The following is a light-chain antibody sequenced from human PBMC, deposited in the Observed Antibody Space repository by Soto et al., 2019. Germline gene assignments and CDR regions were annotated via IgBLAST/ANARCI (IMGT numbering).Light chain of an antibody. CDR1: SSDVGGYNY. CDR2: EVS. CDR3: SSYTSSNTYV. J-gene: IGLJ1*01. V-gene: IGLV2-14*01. Sequence: QSVLTQPASVSGSPGQSITISCTGTSSDVGGYNYVSWYQQHPGKAPKLMIYEVSNRPSGVSNRFYGSKSGNTASLTISGLQAEDEADYYCSSYTSSNTYVFGTGTKLTVL.